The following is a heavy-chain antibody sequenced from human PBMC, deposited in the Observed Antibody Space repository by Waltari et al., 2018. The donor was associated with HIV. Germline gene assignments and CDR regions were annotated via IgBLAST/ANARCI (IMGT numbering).Heavy chain of an antibody. CDR2: MKHDGSEK. Sequence: EVQLVESGGDLVQPGGSLRLSCAVSGFSFSSFWMSWVRQAPGKGLEWVASMKHDGSEKYYVDSVKGRFTISRDNAKNSLFLQMDSLRAEDTALYYDLWGQGTMVTVSS. J-gene: IGHJ3*01. CDR1: GFSFSSFW. V-gene: IGHV3-7*01. CDR3: L.